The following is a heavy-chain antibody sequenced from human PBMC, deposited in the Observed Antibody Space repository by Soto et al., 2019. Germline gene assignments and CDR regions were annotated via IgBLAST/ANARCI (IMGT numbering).Heavy chain of an antibody. CDR3: ARDVYTYNYDSSGYAAFDT. CDR2: INWNGGST. CDR1: GFTFDDSG. J-gene: IGHJ3*02. Sequence: GGSLRLSCAASGFTFDDSGMSWVRQAPGKGLEWVSGINWNGGSTGYADSVKGRFTISRDNAKNSLYLQMNSLRAEDTALYYCARDVYTYNYDSSGYAAFDTCCQGTMVT. D-gene: IGHD3-22*01. V-gene: IGHV3-20*04.